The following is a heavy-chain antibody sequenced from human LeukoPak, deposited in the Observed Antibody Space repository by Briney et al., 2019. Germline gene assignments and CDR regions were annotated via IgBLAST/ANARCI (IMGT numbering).Heavy chain of an antibody. CDR1: GYTFTSYS. Sequence: RASVKVSCKASGYTFTSYSMHWVRQAPGQGLEWMGWINPHSGDTNYAQKFQGRVTMTRDTSTSTAYMELSSLRSDDTAVYYCATDLPFRSTSCCAGEVCYYYYYGMDVWGRGTTVTVSS. CDR3: ATDLPFRSTSCCAGEVCYYYYYGMDV. J-gene: IGHJ6*02. D-gene: IGHD2-2*01. CDR2: INPHSGDT. V-gene: IGHV1-2*02.